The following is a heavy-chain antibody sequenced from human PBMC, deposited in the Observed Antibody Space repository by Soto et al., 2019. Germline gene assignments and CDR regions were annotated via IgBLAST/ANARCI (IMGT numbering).Heavy chain of an antibody. J-gene: IGHJ4*02. CDR2: IYYSGST. Sequence: SETLSLTCTVSGGSISSYYWSWIRQPPGKGLEWIGYIYYSGSTNYNPSLKSRVTISVDTSKNQFSLKLSSVTAADTAVYYCARTLYYDLSGGYYFDYWGQGTLVTVSS. CDR3: ARTLYYDLSGGYYFDY. V-gene: IGHV4-59*01. D-gene: IGHD3-3*01. CDR1: GGSISSYY.